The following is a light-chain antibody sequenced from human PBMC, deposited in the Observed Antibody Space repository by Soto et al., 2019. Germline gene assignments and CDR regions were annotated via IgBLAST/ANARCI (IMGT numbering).Light chain of an antibody. Sequence: EIVLTQSPATLSLSPGERATLSCRASQSVSSYLAWYQQKPGQAPRLLIYDASNRATGIPARFSGSGSGTDFTLTISSXEPEDFAVYYCQQRSNWPPIFTFGPGTKVDIK. CDR3: QQRSNWPPIFT. CDR1: QSVSSY. CDR2: DAS. V-gene: IGKV3-11*01. J-gene: IGKJ3*01.